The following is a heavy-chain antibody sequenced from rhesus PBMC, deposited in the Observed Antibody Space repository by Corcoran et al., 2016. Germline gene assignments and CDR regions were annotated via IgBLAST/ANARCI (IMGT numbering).Heavy chain of an antibody. CDR3: ARDWERQPFDY. CDR2: IAYSGST. CDR1: GYSISSGYG. J-gene: IGHJ4*01. V-gene: IGHV4-122*02. D-gene: IGHD6-25*01. Sequence: QLQLQESGPGLVKPSETLSLTCAVSGYSISSGYGWSWIRQPPGKGLEWIGYIAYSGSTSYNPALKSRVTISRDTSKNQCSLKLGSVTAADTAVYYCARDWERQPFDYWGQGVLVTVSS.